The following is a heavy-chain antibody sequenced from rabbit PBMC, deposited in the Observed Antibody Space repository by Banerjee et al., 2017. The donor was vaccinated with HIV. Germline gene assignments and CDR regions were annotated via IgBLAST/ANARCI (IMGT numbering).Heavy chain of an antibody. CDR1: GFSFSSSYY. D-gene: IGHD6-1*01. Sequence: QEQLEESGGDLVKPEGSLTLTCTASGFSFSSSYYMCWVRQAPGKGLEWIACINTATGKAVYASWAKGRFTISKTSSTTVTLQMTSLTAADTATYFCARGLNSVGYRSNLWGPGTLVTVS. J-gene: IGHJ4*01. V-gene: IGHV1S45*01. CDR3: ARGLNSVGYRSNL. CDR2: INTATGKA.